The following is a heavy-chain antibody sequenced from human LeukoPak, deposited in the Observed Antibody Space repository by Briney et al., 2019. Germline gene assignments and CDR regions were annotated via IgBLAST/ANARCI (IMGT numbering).Heavy chain of an antibody. CDR3: ARGWVHVDLAVRDAFKI. D-gene: IGHD1-26*01. Sequence: ASVKVSCKASGYTFTDYYIHWVRQAPGQGLEWMGWINPNTGGTNYAQKFQGRVTMTRDTSIGTAYMELSSLKFDDTAIYFCARGWVHVDLAVRDAFKIWGQGTVVTVSS. CDR1: GYTFTDYY. V-gene: IGHV1-2*02. J-gene: IGHJ3*02. CDR2: INPNTGGT.